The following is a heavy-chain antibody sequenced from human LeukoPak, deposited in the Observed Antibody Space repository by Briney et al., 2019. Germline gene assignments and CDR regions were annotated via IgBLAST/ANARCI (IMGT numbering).Heavy chain of an antibody. V-gene: IGHV4-30-4*08. CDR3: ARHTAMAPDFDY. CDR1: GGSISSGDYY. CDR2: IYYSGST. J-gene: IGHJ4*02. Sequence: SETLSLTCTVSGGSISSGDYYWSWIRQPPGKGLEWIGYIYYSGSTYYNPSLKSRVTISVDTSKNQFSLKLSSVTAADTAVYYCARHTAMAPDFDYWGQGTLVTVSS. D-gene: IGHD5-18*01.